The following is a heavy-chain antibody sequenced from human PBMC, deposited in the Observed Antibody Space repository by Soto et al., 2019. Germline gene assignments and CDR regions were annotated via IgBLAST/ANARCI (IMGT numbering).Heavy chain of an antibody. V-gene: IGHV3-33*01. D-gene: IGHD3-10*01. Sequence: QEQLVESGGGVVQPGTSMRLSCAASGLTFSNYGMHWVRQAPGKGLEWVAVIWYDGVTKFYADSVQGRFSISRDNSKNTLYLQMNSLRAEDTAVYFCATVDNSYGSAFWGQGTLVTVSP. CDR2: IWYDGVTK. CDR1: GLTFSNYG. CDR3: ATVDNSYGSAF. J-gene: IGHJ4*02.